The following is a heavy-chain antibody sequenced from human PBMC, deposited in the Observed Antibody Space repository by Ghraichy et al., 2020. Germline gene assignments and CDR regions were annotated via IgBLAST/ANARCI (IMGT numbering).Heavy chain of an antibody. D-gene: IGHD1-26*01. J-gene: IGHJ4*02. CDR1: GFTFSSYT. CDR2: ISSSSSFI. Sequence: GGSLRLSCAASGFTFSSYTMNWVRQAPGKGLEWVSSISSSSSFIYYEDSVKGRFTISRDNAKNSLYLQMNSLRAEDTAVYYCARGLDTGSYYGVYWGQGVLVTVSS. V-gene: IGHV3-21*01. CDR3: ARGLDTGSYYGVY.